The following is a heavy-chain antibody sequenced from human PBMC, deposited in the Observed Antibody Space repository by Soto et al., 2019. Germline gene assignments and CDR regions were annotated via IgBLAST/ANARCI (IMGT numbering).Heavy chain of an antibody. J-gene: IGHJ4*02. V-gene: IGHV4-59*01. D-gene: IGHD6-13*01. CDR1: GGSISSYY. CDR2: IYYSGST. CDR3: AKDPEYSSSWYPY. Sequence: SETLSLTCTVSGGSISSYYWSWIRQPPGKGLEWIGYIYYSGSTNYNPSLKSRVTISVDTSKNQFSLKLSSVTAADTAVYYCAKDPEYSSSWYPYWGQGTLVTVSS.